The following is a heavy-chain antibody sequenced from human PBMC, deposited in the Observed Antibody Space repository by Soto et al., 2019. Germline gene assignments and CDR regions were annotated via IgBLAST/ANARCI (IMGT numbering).Heavy chain of an antibody. CDR3: ARDGTGTTWGPFDY. D-gene: IGHD1-7*01. J-gene: IGHJ4*02. CDR2: IIPIFGTT. CDR1: GGTFSSYA. V-gene: IGHV1-69*13. Sequence: ASVKVSCKASGGTFSSYAITWVRQAPGQGLEWMGGIIPIFGTTNYAQKFQGRVTITADESTSTAYMELSSLRSEDTAVYYCARDGTGTTWGPFDYWGQGTLVTVSS.